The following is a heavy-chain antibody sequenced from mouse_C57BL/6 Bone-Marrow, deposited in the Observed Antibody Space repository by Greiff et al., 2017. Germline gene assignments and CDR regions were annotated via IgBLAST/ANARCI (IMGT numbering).Heavy chain of an antibody. Sequence: VHLVESGPELVKPGASVKLSCKASGYTFTSYDINWVKQRPGQGLEWIGWIYPRDGSTKYNEKFKGKATLTVDPSSSTAYMELHSLTSEDSAVYFCARLEFDGSSGDWYFDVWGTGTTVTVSS. V-gene: IGHV1-85*01. CDR2: IYPRDGST. CDR1: GYTFTSYD. J-gene: IGHJ1*03. D-gene: IGHD1-1*01. CDR3: ARLEFDGSSGDWYFDV.